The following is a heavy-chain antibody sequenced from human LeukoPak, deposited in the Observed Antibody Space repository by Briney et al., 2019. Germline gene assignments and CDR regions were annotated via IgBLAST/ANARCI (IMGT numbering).Heavy chain of an antibody. CDR1: GFTFSSYW. V-gene: IGHV3-74*01. D-gene: IGHD1-26*01. CDR2: ISTDVSVT. CDR3: TRAGLMGAADY. J-gene: IGHJ4*02. Sequence: GGSLRLSCAASGFTFSSYWMHWVRQAPGKGLVWVSCISTDVSVTSYADSVKGRFTISRDNAKNTLYLEMNSLRVEDTAVYYCTRAGLMGAADYWGQGTLVTVSS.